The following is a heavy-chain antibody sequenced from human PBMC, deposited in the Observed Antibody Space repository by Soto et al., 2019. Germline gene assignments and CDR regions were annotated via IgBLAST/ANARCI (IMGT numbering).Heavy chain of an antibody. CDR3: ARDQRVVVITSDSHAFDI. J-gene: IGHJ3*02. V-gene: IGHV1-18*01. CDR1: GYTFTSYG. CDR2: ISAYNGNT. D-gene: IGHD3-22*01. Sequence: GASVKGSCKASGYTFTSYGISWVRQAPGQGLEWMGWISAYNGNTNYAQKLQGRVTMTTDTSTSTAYMELRSLRSDDTAVYYCARDQRVVVITSDSHAFDIWGQGTMVTVSS.